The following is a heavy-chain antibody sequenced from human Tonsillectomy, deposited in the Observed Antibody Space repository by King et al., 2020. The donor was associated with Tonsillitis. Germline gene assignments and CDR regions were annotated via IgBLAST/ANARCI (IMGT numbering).Heavy chain of an antibody. CDR3: ARGYDYYGDSAYYSGLDY. Sequence: VQLVESGGGLIQPGGSLRLSCAVSGFTVSSNYMSWVRQAPGAGLEWVSVVYSGGTSNYADSVQGRFTISRDDFENKVYLQMNSLRVEDTAGYYCARGYDYYGDSAYYSGLDYWGHGTLVTVSS. CDR2: VYSGGTS. V-gene: IGHV3-53*01. D-gene: IGHD3-22*01. J-gene: IGHJ4*01. CDR1: GFTVSSNY.